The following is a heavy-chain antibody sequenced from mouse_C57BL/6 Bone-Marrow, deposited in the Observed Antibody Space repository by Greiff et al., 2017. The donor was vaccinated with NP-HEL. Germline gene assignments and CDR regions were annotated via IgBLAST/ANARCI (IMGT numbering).Heavy chain of an antibody. CDR2: FYPGSGSI. Sequence: QVQLKESGAELVKPGASVKLSCKASGYTFTEYTIHWVKQRSGQGLEWIGWFYPGSGSIKYNEKFKDKATLTADKSSSTVYMELSRLTSEDSAVYFCARHEESTTVVEGGYYYAMDYWGQGTSVTVSS. CDR3: ARHEESTTVVEGGYYYAMDY. V-gene: IGHV1-62-2*01. J-gene: IGHJ4*01. D-gene: IGHD1-1*01. CDR1: GYTFTEYT.